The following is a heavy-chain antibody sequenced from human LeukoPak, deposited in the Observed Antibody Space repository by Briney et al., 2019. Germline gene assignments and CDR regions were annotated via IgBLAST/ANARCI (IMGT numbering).Heavy chain of an antibody. CDR1: GGSISSSSYY. CDR2: IYYSGST. Sequence: SETLSLTCTVSGGSISSSSYYWGWIRQPPGKGLEWIGSIYYSGSTYYNPSLKSRVTISVDTSKNQFSLKLSSVTAADTAVYYCARGQYYYGSRDYWGQGTLVTVSS. CDR3: ARGQYYYGSRDY. D-gene: IGHD3-10*01. J-gene: IGHJ4*02. V-gene: IGHV4-39*07.